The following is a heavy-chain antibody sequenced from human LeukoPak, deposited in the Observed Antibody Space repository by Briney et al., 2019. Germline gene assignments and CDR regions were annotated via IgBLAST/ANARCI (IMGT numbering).Heavy chain of an antibody. Sequence: GGSLRLSCTASGFTFSAYAMMWVRQAPGKGPEWVSAIRGGGSSAFYADSVKGRFTISRDNSKYTLFLQMNSLRAEDTAVYYCARDPNGDYIGAFDMWGPGTMVTVSS. D-gene: IGHD4-17*01. J-gene: IGHJ3*02. CDR1: GFTFSAYA. CDR3: ARDPNGDYIGAFDM. CDR2: IRGGGSSA. V-gene: IGHV3-23*01.